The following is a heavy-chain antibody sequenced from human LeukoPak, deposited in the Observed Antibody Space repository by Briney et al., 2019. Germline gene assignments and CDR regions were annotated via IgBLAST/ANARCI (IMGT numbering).Heavy chain of an antibody. J-gene: IGHJ4*02. V-gene: IGHV4-38-2*02. D-gene: IGHD2-15*01. CDR2: IYHSGST. CDR1: GYSISSGYY. Sequence: SETLSLTCTVSGYSISSGYYWGWIRQPSGKGLEWIGTIYHSGSTYYNPSLKSRVTISVDTSKNQFSLKLSSVTAADTAVYYCARGGGYCSGGSCHYFDYWGQGTLVTVSS. CDR3: ARGGGYCSGGSCHYFDY.